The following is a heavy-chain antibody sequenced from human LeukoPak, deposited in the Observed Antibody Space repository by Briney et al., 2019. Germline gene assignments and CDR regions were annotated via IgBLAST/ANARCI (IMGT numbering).Heavy chain of an antibody. CDR3: ARTSYYYDSSGYYLDAFDI. CDR1: GGSTSSYY. CDR2: IYYSGST. J-gene: IGHJ3*02. D-gene: IGHD3-22*01. Sequence: PSETLSLTCTVSGGSTSSYYWSWIRQPPGKGLEWIGYIYYSGSTNYNPSLKSRVTISVDTSKNQFSLKLSSVTAADTAVYYCARTSYYYDSSGYYLDAFDIWGQGTMVPVSS. V-gene: IGHV4-59*01.